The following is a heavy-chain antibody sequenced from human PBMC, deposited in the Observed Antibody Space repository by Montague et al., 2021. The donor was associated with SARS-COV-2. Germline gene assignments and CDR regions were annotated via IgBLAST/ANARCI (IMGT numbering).Heavy chain of an antibody. CDR3: ARGADRYYFYGMDV. J-gene: IGHJ6*02. D-gene: IGHD6-19*01. V-gene: IGHV6-1*01. CDR1: GDSVSSNSAA. CDR2: TYYRSKWYN. Sequence: CAIPGDSVSSNSAAWNWIRQSPSRGLEWLGRTYYRSKWYNEYAVSVNSRITINPDTSKNQFSLQVNSVTPEDTAVYYCARGADRYYFYGMDVWGQGTTVTVSS.